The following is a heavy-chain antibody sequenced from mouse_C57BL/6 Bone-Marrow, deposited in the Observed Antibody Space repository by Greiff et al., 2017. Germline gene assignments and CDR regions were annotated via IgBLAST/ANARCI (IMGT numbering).Heavy chain of an antibody. Sequence: QVQLQQPGAELVKPGASVKLSCKASGYTFTSYWMHWVKQRPGRGLEWIGRIDPNSGGPKYNEKFKSKATLTVDKPSSTAYLLLSSLTSEDSAVYYCARSRDLLLAWFAYWGQGTLVTVSA. J-gene: IGHJ3*01. D-gene: IGHD1-1*01. V-gene: IGHV1-72*01. CDR1: GYTFTSYW. CDR2: IDPNSGGP. CDR3: ARSRDLLLAWFAY.